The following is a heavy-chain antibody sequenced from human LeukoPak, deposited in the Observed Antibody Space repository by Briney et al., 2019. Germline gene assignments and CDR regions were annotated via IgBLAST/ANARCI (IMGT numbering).Heavy chain of an antibody. CDR1: GFTFISYA. V-gene: IGHV3-23*01. J-gene: IGHJ4*02. Sequence: GGSLRLSCAASGFTFISYAMRWVRQAPGEGLEWVAAISGSGSSSEYADCVMRRFTIPRDNSKNTVYLQMNSRRPEHTSVYYWAKDLLTSGQPLYYFHHWGQGTLVTVSS. CDR3: AKDLLTSGQPLYYFHH. CDR2: ISGSGSSS. D-gene: IGHD3-10*01.